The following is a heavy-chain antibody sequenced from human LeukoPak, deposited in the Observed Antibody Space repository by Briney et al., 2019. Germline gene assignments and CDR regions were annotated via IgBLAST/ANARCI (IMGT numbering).Heavy chain of an antibody. CDR3: AREPGFDSSGYLNWFDP. Sequence: SETLSLTCTVSGGSISSYYWSWIRQPPGKGLEWIACISYSGSTKYNPSLKSRVAISVDTSKNRLSLKLSSVTAADTAVYYCAREPGFDSSGYLNWFDPWGQGTLVTVSS. CDR2: ISYSGST. J-gene: IGHJ5*02. V-gene: IGHV4-59*01. CDR1: GGSISSYY. D-gene: IGHD3-22*01.